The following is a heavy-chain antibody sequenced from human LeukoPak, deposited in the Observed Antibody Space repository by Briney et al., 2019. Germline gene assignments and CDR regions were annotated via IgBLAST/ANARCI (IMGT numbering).Heavy chain of an antibody. Sequence: GASVKVSCKASGYTFTSYAMHWVRQAPGQRLEWMGWINAGNGNTKYSQKFQGRVTITRDTSASTAYMELSSLRSEDTAVYYCARGKYYYGSGSYSDYWGQGTLVTVSS. CDR1: GYTFTSYA. D-gene: IGHD3-10*01. CDR3: ARGKYYYGSGSYSDY. CDR2: INAGNGNT. J-gene: IGHJ4*02. V-gene: IGHV1-3*01.